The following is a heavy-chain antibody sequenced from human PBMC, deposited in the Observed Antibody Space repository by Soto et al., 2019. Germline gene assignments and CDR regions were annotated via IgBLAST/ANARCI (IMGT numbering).Heavy chain of an antibody. D-gene: IGHD6-6*01. CDR3: VRDTKQLVAFPIYTWFDP. Sequence: QVQLVQSGAEVKKPGSSVKVSCKASGGTFSSYAISWVRQAPGQGLEWMGGIIPIFGTANYAQKVEGRVTITPDKSPGTAYNELSSLRAEDTAMYYCVRDTKQLVAFPIYTWFDPWGQGTLVTVSS. CDR1: GGTFSSYA. V-gene: IGHV1-69*14. CDR2: IIPIFGTA. J-gene: IGHJ5*02.